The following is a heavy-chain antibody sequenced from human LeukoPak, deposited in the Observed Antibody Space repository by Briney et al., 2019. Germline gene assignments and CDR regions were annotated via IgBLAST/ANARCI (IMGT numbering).Heavy chain of an antibody. CDR2: TYYRSKWYN. V-gene: IGHV6-1*01. Sequence: SQTLSLTCAISGDSVSSNSAAWNWIRQSPSRGLEWLGRTYYRSKWYNDYAVSVKSRITINPDTSKNQFSLQLNSVTPEHTAVYYCVVEYSSSSWYYYYMDVWGKGTTVTVSS. D-gene: IGHD6-6*01. CDR3: VVEYSSSSWYYYYMDV. J-gene: IGHJ6*03. CDR1: GDSVSSNSAA.